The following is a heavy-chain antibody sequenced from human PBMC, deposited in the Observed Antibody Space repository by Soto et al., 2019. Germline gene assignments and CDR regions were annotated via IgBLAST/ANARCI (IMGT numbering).Heavy chain of an antibody. CDR1: RFTFSYYA. V-gene: IGHV3-30-3*01. CDR3: VRTIAVAAPDASDM. Sequence: GGSLRLSCAASRFTFSYYAMHWIRQAPGKGLEWMAVILSDGSKQYYAESVKGRFTISRDNSKSTLYLQMNSLRVEDAAVYYCVRTIAVAAPDASDMWGQGTMLTVSS. D-gene: IGHD6-19*01. CDR2: ILSDGSKQ. J-gene: IGHJ3*02.